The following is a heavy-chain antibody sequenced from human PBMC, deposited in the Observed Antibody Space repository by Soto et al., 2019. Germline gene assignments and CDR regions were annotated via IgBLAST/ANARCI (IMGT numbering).Heavy chain of an antibody. V-gene: IGHV3-15*07. D-gene: IGHD1-26*01. J-gene: IGHJ4*02. CDR1: GFSFSNAW. Sequence: GGSLRLSCAASGFSFSNAWMNWVRQAPGKGLEWVGRIKSKNDGGTIDYTAHVEGRFIISRDDSRNTLYVQMNSLKSEDTGVYYCATVGSMASADFPFDRWGQGTQVTVSS. CDR2: IKSKNDGGTI. CDR3: ATVGSMASADFPFDR.